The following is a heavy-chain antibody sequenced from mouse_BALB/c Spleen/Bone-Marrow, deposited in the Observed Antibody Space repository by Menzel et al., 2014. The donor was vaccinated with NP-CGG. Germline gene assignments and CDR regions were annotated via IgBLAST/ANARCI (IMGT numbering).Heavy chain of an antibody. D-gene: IGHD2-3*01. Sequence: VQLKESGGGLVQPGGSLKLSCAASGFDFSRYWMCWVRQAPGKGLQWIGEINPESNTINYSPSLKDKFIISRDNAKNTLYLQMSKVKSEDAALYCCARLGYYGWFAYWGQGTLVTVSA. J-gene: IGHJ3*01. CDR1: GFDFSRYW. V-gene: IGHV4-1*02. CDR2: INPESNTI. CDR3: ARLGYYGWFAY.